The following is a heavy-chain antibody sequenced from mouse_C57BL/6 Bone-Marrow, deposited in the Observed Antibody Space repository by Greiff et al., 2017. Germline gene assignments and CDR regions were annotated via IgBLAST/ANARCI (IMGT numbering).Heavy chain of an antibody. Sequence: QVQLQQPGAELVMPGASVKLSCKASGYTFTSYWMHWVKQRPGQGLEWIGEIDPSDSYTNYNQKFKGKSTLTVDKSSSTAYMQLSSLTSEDSAVYYCARSQLGAFAYWGQWTLVTVSA. J-gene: IGHJ3*01. CDR3: ARSQLGAFAY. V-gene: IGHV1-69*01. CDR1: GYTFTSYW. D-gene: IGHD4-1*02. CDR2: IDPSDSYT.